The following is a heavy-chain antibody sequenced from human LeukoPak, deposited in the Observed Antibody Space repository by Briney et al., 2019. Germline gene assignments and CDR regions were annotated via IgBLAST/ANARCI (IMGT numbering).Heavy chain of an antibody. Sequence: GGSLRLSCGASGFTFTSYGMHWVRQAPGKGLEWVAVISYDGTNKFYADSVKGRFTISRDNSKNTLYLQMNSLRAEDTAVYYCAKDSVYYYYGMDVWGQGTTVTVSS. CDR1: GFTFTSYG. CDR2: ISYDGTNK. CDR3: AKDSVYYYYGMDV. V-gene: IGHV3-30*18. J-gene: IGHJ6*02. D-gene: IGHD3-10*01.